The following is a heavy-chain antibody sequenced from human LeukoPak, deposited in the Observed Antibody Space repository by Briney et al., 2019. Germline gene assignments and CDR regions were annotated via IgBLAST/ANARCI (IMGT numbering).Heavy chain of an antibody. J-gene: IGHJ4*02. CDR1: GGTFSSYA. CDR3: ARGRLKQYYFGY. Sequence: SVKVSCKASGGTFSSYAISWVRQAPGQGLEWMGRIIPIFGTANYAQKLQGRVAITTDETTSTAYMELSSLRSEDTAVYYCARGRLKQYYFGYWGQGTLVTVSS. CDR2: IIPIFGTA. D-gene: IGHD4-11*01. V-gene: IGHV1-69*05.